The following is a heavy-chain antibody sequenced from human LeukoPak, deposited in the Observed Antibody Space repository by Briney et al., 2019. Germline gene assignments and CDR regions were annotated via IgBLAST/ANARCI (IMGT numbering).Heavy chain of an antibody. V-gene: IGHV4-59*05. J-gene: IGHJ4*02. CDR2: IYYSGST. CDR3: ARHFSSSWFPYCLDY. CDR1: GGSLSSYY. D-gene: IGHD6-13*01. Sequence: SETLSLTCTVSGGSLSSYYWSWIRQPAGKGLEWIGSIYYSGSTYYDPSLKSRVTISVDTSKNQFSLKLSSVTAADTAVYYCARHFSSSWFPYCLDYWGQGTLVTVSS.